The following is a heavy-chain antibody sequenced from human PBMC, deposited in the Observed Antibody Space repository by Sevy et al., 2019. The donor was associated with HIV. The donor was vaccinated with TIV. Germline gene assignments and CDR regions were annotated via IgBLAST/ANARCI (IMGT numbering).Heavy chain of an antibody. CDR2: IWYDGSNK. V-gene: IGHV3-33*01. CDR3: ARDHYYGSGVPDY. CDR1: GFTISSYG. D-gene: IGHD3-10*01. J-gene: IGHJ4*02. Sequence: GGSLRLSCAASGFTISSYGMHWVRQAPGKGLEWVAVIWYDGSNKYYADSVKGRFTISRDNSKNTLYLQMNSLRAEDTAVYYCARDHYYGSGVPDYWGQGTLVTVSS.